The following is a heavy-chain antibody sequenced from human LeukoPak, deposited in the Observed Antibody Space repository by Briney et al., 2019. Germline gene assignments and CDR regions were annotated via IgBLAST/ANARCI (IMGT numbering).Heavy chain of an antibody. V-gene: IGHV3-30-3*01. Sequence: GGSLILSCAASGFTCSSYAMHGGRPAPGKGLEWVAVISYDGNNKYYADSVKGRFTISRDNSKNTLYLQMNSLRAEDTALYYCATLPTWGQGTLVTVSS. CDR1: GFTCSSYA. CDR3: ATLPT. CDR2: ISYDGNNK. D-gene: IGHD4-17*01. J-gene: IGHJ4*02.